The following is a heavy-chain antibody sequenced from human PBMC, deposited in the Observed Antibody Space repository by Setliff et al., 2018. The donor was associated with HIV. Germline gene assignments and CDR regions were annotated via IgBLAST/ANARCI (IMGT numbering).Heavy chain of an antibody. CDR3: AIIRETGSPY. D-gene: IGHD3-9*01. Sequence: GGSLRLSCAASGFSFSDYYMTWVRQAPGRGLEWVSYITSSGTTTLYGDSMRGRFTASRDNAESSMYLQMNNLRAEDTAVYYCAIIRETGSPYWGQGTQVTVSS. CDR2: ITSSGTTT. V-gene: IGHV3-11*04. J-gene: IGHJ4*02. CDR1: GFSFSDYY.